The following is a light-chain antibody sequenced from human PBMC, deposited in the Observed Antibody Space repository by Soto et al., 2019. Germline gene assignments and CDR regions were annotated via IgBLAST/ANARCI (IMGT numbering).Light chain of an antibody. CDR2: DAS. CDR1: QTLINK. Sequence: IVMTQSPATLSVSPGERATLSCRASQTLINKLAWFQQEPGQAPRLLIYDASTRATGVPARFSGSGSGTEFTLTISSLQSEDFAVYDCQQYNDWQWTFGQGTKVEIK. J-gene: IGKJ1*01. V-gene: IGKV3-15*01. CDR3: QQYNDWQWT.